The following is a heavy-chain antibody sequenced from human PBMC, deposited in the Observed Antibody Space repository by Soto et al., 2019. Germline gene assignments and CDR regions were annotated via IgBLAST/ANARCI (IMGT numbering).Heavy chain of an antibody. D-gene: IGHD5-18*01. CDR2: ISAYNGNT. Sequence: ASVKVSCKASGYTFTSYGISWVRQAPGQGLEWMGWISAYNGNTNYAQKLQGRVTITADKSTTTAYMELSSVRSEDTAVYYCARVGGYSYGYEGAFDIWGQGTMVTVSS. CDR3: ARVGGYSYGYEGAFDI. CDR1: GYTFTSYG. J-gene: IGHJ3*02. V-gene: IGHV1-18*04.